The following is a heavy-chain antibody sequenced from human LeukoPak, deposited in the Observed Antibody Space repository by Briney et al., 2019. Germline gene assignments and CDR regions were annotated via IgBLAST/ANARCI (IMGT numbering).Heavy chain of an antibody. Sequence: GGAPRLSCAASGITFSSDGMHWVRQAPGKGGNWGAFIRYDGSEEYYADSVKGRFTISRDNSKKTLYLQMNSLRAEDTAVYYCAKGYTYTFDYFDSWGQGTLVTVSS. CDR1: GITFSSDG. CDR3: AKGYTYTFDYFDS. CDR2: IRYDGSEE. J-gene: IGHJ4*02. V-gene: IGHV3-30*02. D-gene: IGHD5-18*01.